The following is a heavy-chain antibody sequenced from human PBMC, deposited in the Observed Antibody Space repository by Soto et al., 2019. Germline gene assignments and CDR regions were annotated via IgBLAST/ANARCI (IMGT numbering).Heavy chain of an antibody. CDR2: IYYNSGRT. J-gene: IGHJ6*04. CDR3: TRDNPLPYNSNSVNVYYGMDV. Sequence: QVQLQESGPGLVKPSQTLSLTCIVSGGSIRSGGYFWSWIRQHPGKGLEWIGNIYYNSGRTYYTPSLKSRVSIAVDESKNQFSLDLMSVTAADTAVYFCTRDNPLPYNSNSVNVYYGMDVWGEGTTVIVST. CDR1: GGSIRSGGYF. V-gene: IGHV4-31*03. D-gene: IGHD1-20*01.